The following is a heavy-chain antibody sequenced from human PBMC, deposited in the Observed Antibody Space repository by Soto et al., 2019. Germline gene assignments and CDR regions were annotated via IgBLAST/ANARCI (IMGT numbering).Heavy chain of an antibody. V-gene: IGHV1-69*08. D-gene: IGHD1-26*01. CDR1: GGTFTSYS. CDR3: IKDGLGPTRRYFAF. CDR2: VIPVLKTA. J-gene: IGHJ4*02. Sequence: QVQLVQSGAEVKKPGSSVKVSCQASGGTFTSYSITWVRQAPGQGLEWVGRVIPVLKTADYAQKFQGRITITADKSTNTAYMELSSLTPEDTAVYYCIKDGLGPTRRYFAFWGQGTLVTVSS.